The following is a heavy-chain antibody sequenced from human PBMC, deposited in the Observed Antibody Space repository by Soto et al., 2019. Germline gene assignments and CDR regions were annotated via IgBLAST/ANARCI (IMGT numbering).Heavy chain of an antibody. V-gene: IGHV1-18*01. CDR1: GYTFTSYG. CDR2: ISAYNGNT. CDR3: ARDNDDFWSGYRGFVDY. J-gene: IGHJ4*02. Sequence: ASVKVSCKASGYTFTSYGISWVRQAPGQGLEWMGWISAYNGNTNYAQKLQGRVTMTTDTSTSTAYMELRSLRSDDTAVYYCARDNDDFWSGYRGFVDYWGQGTLVTVSS. D-gene: IGHD3-3*01.